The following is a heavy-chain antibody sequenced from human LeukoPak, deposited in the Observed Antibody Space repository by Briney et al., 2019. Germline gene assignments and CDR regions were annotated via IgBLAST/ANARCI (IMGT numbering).Heavy chain of an antibody. Sequence: GASVKVSCKASGYTFTSYDTNRGPQATGQGLECRGWMNLNSGNTGYAQKFQGRVTMTRNTSISTAYMELSSLRSEHTAVYYCARVDWDSSSWYYYYYYMDVWGKGTTVTVSS. V-gene: IGHV1-8*01. CDR3: ARVDWDSSSWYYYYYYMDV. J-gene: IGHJ6*03. CDR2: MNLNSGNT. CDR1: GYTFTSYD. D-gene: IGHD6-13*01.